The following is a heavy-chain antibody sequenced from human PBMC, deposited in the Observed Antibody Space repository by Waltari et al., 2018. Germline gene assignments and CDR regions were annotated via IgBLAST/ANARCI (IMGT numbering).Heavy chain of an antibody. CDR1: GFTVSSNY. D-gene: IGHD6-19*01. CDR2: IYSGGST. V-gene: IGHV3-66*01. CDR3: ARDRSGWVDY. J-gene: IGHJ4*02. Sequence: EVQLVESGGGLVQPGGSLRLSCAASGFTVSSNYMSWVRQAPGKGLEWVSVIYSGGSTYYADAVKGRFTSSRDNSKNTLYLQMNSLRAEDTAVYYCARDRSGWVDYWGQGTLVTVSS.